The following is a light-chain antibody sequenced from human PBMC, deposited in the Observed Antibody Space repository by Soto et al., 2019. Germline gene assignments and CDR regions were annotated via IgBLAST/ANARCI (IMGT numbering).Light chain of an antibody. CDR1: SSDIGTYNY. V-gene: IGLV2-14*01. Sequence: QSALTQPASVSGSPGQSITISCTGTSSDIGTYNYVSWYQQHPGKAPKLMIYEVSSRPSGVSNRFSGSKSGNTASLTISGLQAEDEADYYCSSFTSSSTRVFGTGTKLTVL. CDR3: SSFTSSSTRV. CDR2: EVS. J-gene: IGLJ1*01.